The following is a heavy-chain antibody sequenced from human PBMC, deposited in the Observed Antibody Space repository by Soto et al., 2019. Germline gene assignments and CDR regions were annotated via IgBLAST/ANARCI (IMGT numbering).Heavy chain of an antibody. CDR2: ISAYSGNT. J-gene: IGHJ4*02. CDR1: GYIFSSYG. V-gene: IGHV1-18*01. CDR3: ARDFYQSSGYCDY. D-gene: IGHD3-22*01. Sequence: QVQLVQSGAEVKKPGASVKVSCKAYGYIFSSYGLSWVRQAPGQGREWMGWISAYSGNTVYTQRFKGRLTMATDTSTGTAYMELRSLRSDDTAVYYCARDFYQSSGYCDYWGQGTLVTVSS.